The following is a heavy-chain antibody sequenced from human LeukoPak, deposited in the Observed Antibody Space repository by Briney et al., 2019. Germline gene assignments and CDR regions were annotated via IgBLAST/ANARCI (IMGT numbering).Heavy chain of an antibody. CDR1: GGSISSYY. Sequence: KPSETLSLTCTVSGGSISSYYWSWIRQPPGKGLEWIGYIYYSGSTNYNPSLKSRVTISVDTSKNQFSLKLSSVTAADTAVYYCARHLYYYDSSGYYYGFGLDYWGQGTLVTVSS. D-gene: IGHD3-22*01. CDR3: ARHLYYYDSSGYYYGFGLDY. V-gene: IGHV4-59*08. J-gene: IGHJ4*02. CDR2: IYYSGST.